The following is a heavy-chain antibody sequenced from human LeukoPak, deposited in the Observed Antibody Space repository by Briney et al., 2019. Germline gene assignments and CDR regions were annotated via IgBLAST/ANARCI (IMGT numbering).Heavy chain of an antibody. CDR2: IRTKANSYAT. J-gene: IGHJ2*01. CDR1: GFTFSGSV. Sequence: GGSLKLSCAASGFTFSGSVVHWVRQASGKGLEWVGRIRTKANSYATAYAASVKGRFTMFRDDSSNTAYLQMNSLKTEDTAVYYCARPVNVLRGVFRYFDLRGRGTLVTVSS. CDR3: ARPVNVLRGVFRYFDL. V-gene: IGHV3-73*01. D-gene: IGHD3-10*01.